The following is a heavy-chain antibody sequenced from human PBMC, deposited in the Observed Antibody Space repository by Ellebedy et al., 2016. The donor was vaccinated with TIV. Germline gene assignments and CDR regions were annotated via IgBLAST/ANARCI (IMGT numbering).Heavy chain of an antibody. CDR1: GYTFTGYS. CDR2: INPNSGGT. CDR3: ARDPGGDSSSWYVHDAFDI. Sequence: ASVKVSCKASGYTFTGYSMHWVRQAPGQGLEWLGWINPNSGGTNYAQKFQGRVTMTRDTSISTAYMELSRLRSDDTAVYYCARDPGGDSSSWYVHDAFDIWGQGTMVTVSS. D-gene: IGHD6-13*01. J-gene: IGHJ3*02. V-gene: IGHV1-2*02.